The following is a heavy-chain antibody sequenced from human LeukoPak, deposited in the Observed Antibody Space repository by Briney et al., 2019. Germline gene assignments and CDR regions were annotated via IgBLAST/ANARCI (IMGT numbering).Heavy chain of an antibody. CDR3: AGEEWSTVTTQDYGMDV. CDR1: GFTFSSYA. D-gene: IGHD4-17*01. CDR2: ISYDGSNK. Sequence: GGSLRLSCAASGFTFSSYAMHWVRQAPGKGLEWVAVISYDGSNKYYADSVKGRFTISRDNSKNTLYLQMNSLRAEDTAVYYCAGEEWSTVTTQDYGMDVWGQGTTVTVSS. V-gene: IGHV3-30-3*01. J-gene: IGHJ6*02.